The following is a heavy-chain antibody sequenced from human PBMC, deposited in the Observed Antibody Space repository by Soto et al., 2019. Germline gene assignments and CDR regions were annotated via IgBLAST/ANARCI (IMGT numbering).Heavy chain of an antibody. CDR1: GYIFTSYY. CDR2: IYPGDSDT. J-gene: IGHJ4*02. D-gene: IGHD2-15*01. Sequence: GESLKISCKGSGYIFTSYYIGWVRQMPGKGLEWMGIIYPGDSDTKYSPSFQGQVTMSVDRSSTTAYLQWSSLKASDTAMYYCARQGYCYGGTCPRGLMAYWGQGTLVTVSS. CDR3: ARQGYCYGGTCPRGLMAY. V-gene: IGHV5-51*01.